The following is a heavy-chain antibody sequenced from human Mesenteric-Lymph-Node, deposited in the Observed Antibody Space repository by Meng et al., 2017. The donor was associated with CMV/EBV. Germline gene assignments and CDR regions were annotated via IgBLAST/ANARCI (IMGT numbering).Heavy chain of an antibody. CDR2: INTNTGNP. CDR3: ARRTAAGAGWYFDL. Sequence: SGSTFTSYAMNWVRQAPGQGLEWMGWINTNTGNPTYAQGFTGRFVFSLDTSVSTAYLQISSLKAEDTAVYYCARRTAAGAGWYFDLWGRGTLVTVSS. CDR1: GSTFTSYA. D-gene: IGHD6-13*01. V-gene: IGHV7-4-1*02. J-gene: IGHJ2*01.